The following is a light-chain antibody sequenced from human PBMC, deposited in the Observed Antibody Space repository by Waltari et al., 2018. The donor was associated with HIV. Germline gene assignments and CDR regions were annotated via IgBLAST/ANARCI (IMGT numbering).Light chain of an antibody. CDR3: SSYAGRITWM. CDR2: EVS. V-gene: IGLV2-8*01. J-gene: IGLJ3*02. CDR1: STDVGGYNY. Sequence: QSALTQPPSASGSPGQSVTISCTGTSTDVGGYNYVSWYQQHPGKAPKLMIYEVSQRPSGVPDRFSGSKSGNTASLTVSGLQAEDEAEYDCSSYAGRITWMFGGGTKLTV.